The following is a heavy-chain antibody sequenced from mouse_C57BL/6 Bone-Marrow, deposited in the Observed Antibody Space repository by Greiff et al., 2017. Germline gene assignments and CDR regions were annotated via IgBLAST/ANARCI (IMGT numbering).Heavy chain of an antibody. CDR1: GFNITDDY. Sequence: VQLKQPGAELVRPGASVTLSCTASGFNITDDYMHWVKQRPDQGLEWIGRLDPAYGDTDYAPKFQGKATITADTSSNTAYLQLSSLTSEDTAVYYCTGYYGSSYNDWGQGTTLTVSS. J-gene: IGHJ2*01. V-gene: IGHV14-4*01. CDR3: TGYYGSSYND. D-gene: IGHD1-1*01. CDR2: LDPAYGDT.